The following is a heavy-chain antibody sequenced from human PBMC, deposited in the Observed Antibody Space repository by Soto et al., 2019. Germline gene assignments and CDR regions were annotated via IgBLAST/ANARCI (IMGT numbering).Heavy chain of an antibody. CDR3: ANPTVTTY. CDR2: ISYDGSNK. J-gene: IGHJ4*02. CDR1: GFTFSSYG. V-gene: IGHV3-30*18. Sequence: LRLSCAASGFTFSSYGMHWVRQAPGKGLEWVAVISYDGSNKYYADSVKGRFTISRDNSKNTLYLQMNSLRAEDTAVYYCANPTVTTYWGQGTLVTVSS. D-gene: IGHD4-17*01.